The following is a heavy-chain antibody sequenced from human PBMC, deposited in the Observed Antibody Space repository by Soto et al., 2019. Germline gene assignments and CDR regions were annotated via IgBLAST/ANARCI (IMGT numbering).Heavy chain of an antibody. CDR3: ARGLTAAGRYLVDY. D-gene: IGHD6-13*01. J-gene: IGHJ4*02. V-gene: IGHV3-33*01. Sequence: PGGSLRLSCAASGFTFSSYGMHWVRQAPGKGLEWVAVIWYDGSNKYYADSVKGRFTISRDNSKNTLYLQMNSLRAEDTAVYYCARGLTAAGRYLVDYWGQGTLVTVSS. CDR1: GFTFSSYG. CDR2: IWYDGSNK.